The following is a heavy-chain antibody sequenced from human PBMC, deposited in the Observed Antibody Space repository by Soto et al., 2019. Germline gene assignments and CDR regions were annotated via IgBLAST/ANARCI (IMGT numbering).Heavy chain of an antibody. CDR3: ARRDTSGSYYFDY. V-gene: IGHV3-23*01. J-gene: IGHJ4*02. D-gene: IGHD6-19*01. CDR2: ITDSGAST. CDR1: GFTFSKFG. Sequence: EVQLLESGGGLVQPGGSLRLSCAASGFTFSKFGMSWVRLAPAKGLEWVSSITDSGASTYYADSVKGRFTFSRDNSKNTLDLHMNSLRAEDTAIYYCARRDTSGSYYFDYWGQGTLVTVSS.